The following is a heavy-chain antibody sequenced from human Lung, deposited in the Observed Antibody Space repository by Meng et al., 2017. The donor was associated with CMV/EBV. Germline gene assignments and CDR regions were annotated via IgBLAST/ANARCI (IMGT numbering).Heavy chain of an antibody. D-gene: IGHD2/OR15-2a*01. CDR2: IYYSGST. V-gene: IGHV4-39*07. Sequence: GSLRLSCTVSGGSISSSSYYWGWIRQPPGKGLEWIGSIYYSGSTYYNPSLKSRVTISVDTSKNQFSLKLSSVTAADTAVYYCARGVIASNYYYYGMDVWGQGXTVTV. CDR3: ARGVIASNYYYYGMDV. J-gene: IGHJ6*02. CDR1: GGSISSSSYY.